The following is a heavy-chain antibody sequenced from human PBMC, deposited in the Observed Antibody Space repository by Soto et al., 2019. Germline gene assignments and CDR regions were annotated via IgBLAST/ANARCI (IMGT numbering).Heavy chain of an antibody. Sequence: PSETLSLTCTVSGGSVSSGSYYWSWIRQPPGKGLEWIGYIYYSGSTNYNPSLKSRVTISVDTSKNQFSLKLSSVTAADTAVYYCARNRYYDSSGCFDYWGQGTLVTVSS. CDR3: ARNRYYDSSGCFDY. D-gene: IGHD3-22*01. CDR1: GGSVSSGSYY. V-gene: IGHV4-61*01. CDR2: IYYSGST. J-gene: IGHJ4*02.